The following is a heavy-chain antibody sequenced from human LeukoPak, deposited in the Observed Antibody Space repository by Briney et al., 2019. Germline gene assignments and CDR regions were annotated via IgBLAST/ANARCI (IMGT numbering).Heavy chain of an antibody. Sequence: VASVKVSCKASGGTFSSYAISWVRQAPGQGLEWMGRIIPIFGIANYAQKFQGRVTITADKSTSTAHMELSSLRSEDTAVYYCARDDDSSSWYFDYWGQGTLVTVSS. J-gene: IGHJ4*02. D-gene: IGHD6-13*01. CDR3: ARDDDSSSWYFDY. CDR1: GGTFSSYA. V-gene: IGHV1-69*04. CDR2: IIPIFGIA.